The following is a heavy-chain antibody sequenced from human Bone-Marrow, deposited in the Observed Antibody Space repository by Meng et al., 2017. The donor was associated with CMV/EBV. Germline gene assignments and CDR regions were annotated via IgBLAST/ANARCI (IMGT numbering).Heavy chain of an antibody. D-gene: IGHD3-10*01. CDR1: GFTFSSYA. CDR2: ISYDGSNK. CDR3: ARDPPQKLGGMVV. V-gene: IGHV3-30-3*01. J-gene: IGHJ6*02. Sequence: GESLKISCAASGFTFSSYAMHWVRQAPGKGLEWVAVISYDGSNKYYADSVKGRFTISRDNSKNTLYLQMNSLRAEDTAVYYCARDPPQKLGGMVVWGQGTTVTVSS.